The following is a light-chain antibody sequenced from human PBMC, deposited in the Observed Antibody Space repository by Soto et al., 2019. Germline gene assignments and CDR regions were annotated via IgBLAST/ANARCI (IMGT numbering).Light chain of an antibody. CDR2: GAS. J-gene: IGKJ1*01. CDR3: QQYNDWPRT. Sequence: EIVVTQSPATLSVSPGERATLSCRASQTVSYNLAWYQQKPGQAPSLLIFGASTRATGIPARFSGSGSGTEFTLTISSLQSEDFAVDYCQQYNDWPRTFGQGTKLEIK. CDR1: QTVSYN. V-gene: IGKV3-15*01.